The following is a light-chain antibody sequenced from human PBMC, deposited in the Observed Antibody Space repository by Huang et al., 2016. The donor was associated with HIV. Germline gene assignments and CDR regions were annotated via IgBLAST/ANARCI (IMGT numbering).Light chain of an antibody. CDR3: QQRRSWPLT. V-gene: IGKV3-11*01. CDR1: QTIGTY. J-gene: IGKJ4*01. CDR2: DGS. Sequence: EVVLTQSPPTLSLFPGATATLSCRASQTIGTYVAWYQQRPCQGPRLLIYDGSNRAAGVPARISGAGSGTTFTLSISGLESEDFGVYYCQQRRSWPLTFGGGTKVEV.